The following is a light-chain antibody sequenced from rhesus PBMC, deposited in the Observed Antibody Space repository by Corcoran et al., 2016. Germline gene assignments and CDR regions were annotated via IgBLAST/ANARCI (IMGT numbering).Light chain of an antibody. V-gene: IGKV1-59*02. J-gene: IGKJ3*01. Sequence: AIQMTQSPSSLSASVGDTVTITCRASQSIGSNLAWYQQKPGKVPTLLIYAASTLQYKVPSRFSGSGSGTDFTLTISSLQPEDFATYYCQKCDSAPFTFGPGTRLDIK. CDR3: QKCDSAPFT. CDR1: QSIGSN. CDR2: AAS.